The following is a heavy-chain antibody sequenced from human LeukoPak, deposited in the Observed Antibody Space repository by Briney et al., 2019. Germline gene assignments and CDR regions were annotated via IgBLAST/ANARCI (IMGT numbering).Heavy chain of an antibody. D-gene: IGHD3-3*01. J-gene: IGHJ4*02. V-gene: IGHV4-59*01. CDR2: IYYSGST. Sequence: PSETLSLTCTVSGGSISSYYWSWIRQPPGKGLEWIAYIYYSGSTNYNPSLKSRVTISVDTSKNQFSLKLSSVTAADTAVYYCARKTYYDFWSGPLFDYWGQGTLVTVSS. CDR3: ARKTYYDFWSGPLFDY. CDR1: GGSISSYY.